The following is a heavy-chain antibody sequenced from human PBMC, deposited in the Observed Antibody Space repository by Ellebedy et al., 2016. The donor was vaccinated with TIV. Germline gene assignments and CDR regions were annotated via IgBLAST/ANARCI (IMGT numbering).Heavy chain of an antibody. D-gene: IGHD6-13*01. CDR2: ISRSNYI. V-gene: IGHV3-21*04. J-gene: IGHJ4*02. CDR3: ARGGYYSFDS. CDR1: TFSFSGYT. Sequence: PGGSLRLSCAASTFSFSGYTMNWVRQAPGKGLEWVASISRSNYIFYTDSVKGRFTISRDNTENSLYLQMNSRRAEDTAVYYCARGGYYSFDSWGQGTLVTVSS.